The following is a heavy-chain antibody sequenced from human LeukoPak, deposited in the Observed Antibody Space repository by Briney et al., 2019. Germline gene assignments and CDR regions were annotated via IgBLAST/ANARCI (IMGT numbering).Heavy chain of an antibody. CDR3: ARDLSGSGWYGSNYGMDV. D-gene: IGHD6-19*01. Sequence: SQTLSLTCAISGDSVSSNSAAWNWIRQSPSRGLEWLGRTYYRSKWYNDYAVSVKSQITINPDTSKNQFSLQLDSVTPEDTAVYYCARDLSGSGWYGSNYGMDVWGQGTTVTVSS. CDR2: TYYRSKWYN. J-gene: IGHJ6*02. V-gene: IGHV6-1*01. CDR1: GDSVSSNSAA.